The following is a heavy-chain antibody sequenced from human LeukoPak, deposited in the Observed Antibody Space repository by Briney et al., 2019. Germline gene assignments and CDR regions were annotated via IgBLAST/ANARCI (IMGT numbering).Heavy chain of an antibody. CDR1: GGSIRGYY. J-gene: IGHJ3*02. V-gene: IGHV4-59*08. Sequence: PSETLSLTCTVSGGSIRGYYWSWIRQPPGKGLEWIGYIYYSESANYNPSLKSRITISIDTSKNQFSLNLNSVTAADTAVYYCARVGGYPLSAFDIWGQGTMVTVSS. CDR2: IYYSESA. CDR3: ARVGGYPLSAFDI. D-gene: IGHD3-22*01.